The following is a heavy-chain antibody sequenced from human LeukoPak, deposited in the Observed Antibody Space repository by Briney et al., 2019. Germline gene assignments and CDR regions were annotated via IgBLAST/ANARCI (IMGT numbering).Heavy chain of an antibody. CDR2: INHSGST. Sequence: SETLSLTCAVYGGSFSGYYWSWIRQPPGKGLEWIGEINHSGSTNYNPSLKSRVTISVDTSKNQFSLTLSSVTAADTAVYYCARCLFRELWFRESHTPRFDYWGQGTLVTVSS. J-gene: IGHJ4*02. D-gene: IGHD3-10*01. CDR1: GGSFSGYY. CDR3: ARCLFRELWFRESHTPRFDY. V-gene: IGHV4-34*01.